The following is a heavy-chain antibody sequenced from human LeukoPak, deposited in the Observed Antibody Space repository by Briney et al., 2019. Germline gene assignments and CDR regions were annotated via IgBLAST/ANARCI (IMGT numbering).Heavy chain of an antibody. CDR1: GFTFSSYS. V-gene: IGHV3-21*04. Sequence: GGSLRLSCAASGFTFSSYSMNWVRQAPGKGLEWVSCITTSSSYIYYADSVKGRFTISRDNAKNSLYLQMNSLRAEDTAVYYCAKCKSSSCFDYWGQGTLVTVSS. CDR2: ITTSSSYI. D-gene: IGHD6-6*01. CDR3: AKCKSSSCFDY. J-gene: IGHJ4*02.